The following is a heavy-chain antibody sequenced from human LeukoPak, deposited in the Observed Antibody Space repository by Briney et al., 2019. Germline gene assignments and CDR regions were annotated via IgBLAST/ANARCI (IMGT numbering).Heavy chain of an antibody. V-gene: IGHV1-2*02. Sequence: GASVKVSCKASGYTFTGYYMHWVRQAPGQGLEWMGWINHKSGGTNYAQKFQGRVTMTRDTSISTAYMELSRLRSDDTAVYYCARLQWDLPKDYWGQGTLVTVS. CDR3: ARLQWDLPKDY. CDR1: GYTFTGYY. D-gene: IGHD1-26*01. CDR2: INHKSGGT. J-gene: IGHJ4*02.